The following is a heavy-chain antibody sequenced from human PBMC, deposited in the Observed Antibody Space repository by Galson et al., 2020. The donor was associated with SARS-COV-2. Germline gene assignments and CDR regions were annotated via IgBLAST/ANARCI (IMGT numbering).Heavy chain of an antibody. CDR3: AREGLVKLLWFGEPTGGMDG. V-gene: IGHV1-18*01. CDR1: GYTFTSYG. D-gene: IGHD3-10*01. CDR2: ISAYNGNT. Sequence: GDSLKISCKASGYTFTSYGISWVRQAPGQGLEWMGWISAYNGNTNYAQKLQGRVTMTTDTSTSTAYMELRSLRSDDTAVYYCAREGLVKLLWFGEPTGGMDGWCQGTTVTVSS. J-gene: IGHJ6*02.